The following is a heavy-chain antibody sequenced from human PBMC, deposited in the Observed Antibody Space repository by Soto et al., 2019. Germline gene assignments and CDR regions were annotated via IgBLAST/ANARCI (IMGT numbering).Heavy chain of an antibody. CDR2: LIPILGTA. CDR3: ARSDYCGGDCYAFLDY. J-gene: IGHJ4*02. Sequence: QVQLVQSGAEVKQPGSSVRVSCKTSGGTFRSYAFSWVRQAPGQGLEWMGGLIPILGTANYAQKLQGRLAIIADESTSTAYMELSSVSSEDTAVYYCARSDYCGGDCYAFLDYWGQGTLVTVPS. V-gene: IGHV1-69*12. D-gene: IGHD2-21*02. CDR1: GGTFRSYA.